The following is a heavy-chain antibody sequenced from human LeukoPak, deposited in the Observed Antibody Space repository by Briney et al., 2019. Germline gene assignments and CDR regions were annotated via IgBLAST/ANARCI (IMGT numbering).Heavy chain of an antibody. CDR2: ISYDGNNK. CDR3: AKLAVAGTSVVDY. V-gene: IGHV3-30-3*02. J-gene: IGHJ4*02. Sequence: GGSLRLSCAASGFTFSSYAMHWVRQAPGKGLEWVAVISYDGNNKYYADSVQGRFTISRDNSKNTLYLQMNSLRAEDTAVYYCAKLAVAGTSVVDYWGQGTLVTVSS. CDR1: GFTFSSYA. D-gene: IGHD6-19*01.